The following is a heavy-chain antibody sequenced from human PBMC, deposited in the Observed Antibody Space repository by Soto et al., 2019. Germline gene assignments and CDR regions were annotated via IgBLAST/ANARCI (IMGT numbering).Heavy chain of an antibody. D-gene: IGHD2-2*01. Sequence: GGSLRLSCAASGFTFGSYWMHWVRQAPGKGLVWVSRINSDGSSTSYADSVKGRFTISRDNAKNTLYLQMNSLRAEDTAVYYCARVLIGYCSSTSCYEYGYWGQGTLVTVSS. J-gene: IGHJ4*02. CDR2: INSDGSST. V-gene: IGHV3-74*01. CDR1: GFTFGSYW. CDR3: ARVLIGYCSSTSCYEYGY.